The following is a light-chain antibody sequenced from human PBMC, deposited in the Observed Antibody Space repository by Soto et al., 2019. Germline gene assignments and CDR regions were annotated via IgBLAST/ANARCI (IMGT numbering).Light chain of an antibody. CDR2: AAS. J-gene: IGKJ4*01. CDR1: QGISSY. Sequence: AIRMTQSPSSFSASKGARVTITCRASQGISSYLAWYQQKPGKAPKLLIYAASTLQSGVPSRFSGSVSGTDFTLTIRSLQTEDFATYYGQQLNNYPSTFGGVTKVDIK. CDR3: QQLNNYPST. V-gene: IGKV1-8*01.